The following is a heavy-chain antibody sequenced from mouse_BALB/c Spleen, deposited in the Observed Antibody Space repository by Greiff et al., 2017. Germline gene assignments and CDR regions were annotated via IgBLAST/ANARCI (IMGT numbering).Heavy chain of an antibody. D-gene: IGHD2-10*02. CDR3: ARSKYGTEGVAY. Sequence: EVKLQESGGGLVQPGGSRKLSCAASGFTFSSFGMHWVRQAPEKGLEWVAYISSGSSTIYYADTVKGRFTISRDNPKNTLFLQMTSLRSEDTAMYYCARSKYGTEGVAYWGQGTLVTVSA. CDR1: GFTFSSFG. J-gene: IGHJ3*01. V-gene: IGHV5-17*02. CDR2: ISSGSSTI.